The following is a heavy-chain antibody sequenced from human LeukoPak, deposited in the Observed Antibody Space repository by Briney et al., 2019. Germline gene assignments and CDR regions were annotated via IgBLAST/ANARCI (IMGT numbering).Heavy chain of an antibody. CDR1: GFTFSSYS. D-gene: IGHD4-11*01. J-gene: IGHJ3*02. Sequence: GGSLRLSCAASGFTFSSYSMNWVRQAPGKGLEWVSYISSSSSTIYYADSVKGRFTISRDNAKNSLYLQMNSLRDEDTAVYYCARVQSKVPFDAFDIWGQGTMVTVSS. V-gene: IGHV3-48*02. CDR3: ARVQSKVPFDAFDI. CDR2: ISSSSSTI.